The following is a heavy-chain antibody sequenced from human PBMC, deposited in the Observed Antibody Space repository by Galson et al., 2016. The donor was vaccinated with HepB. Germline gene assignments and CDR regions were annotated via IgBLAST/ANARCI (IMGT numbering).Heavy chain of an antibody. CDR3: ARHATPYSSSSYYMDV. V-gene: IGHV4-39*01. Sequence: SETLSLTCTVSGGSINSYSYAWGWIRQPPGKGLEFIGSLFYRETTYYNPSLKSRLTISVDTSKSQFSLKLTSVTAADTAVYYCARHATPYSSSSYYMDVWGKGTTVTVSS. CDR2: LFYRETT. J-gene: IGHJ6*03. D-gene: IGHD6-6*01. CDR1: GGSINSYSYA.